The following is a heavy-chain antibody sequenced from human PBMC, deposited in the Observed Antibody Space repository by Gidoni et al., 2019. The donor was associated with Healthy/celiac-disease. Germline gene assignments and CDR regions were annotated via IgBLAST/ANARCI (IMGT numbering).Heavy chain of an antibody. Sequence: EVQLLESGGGLVQPGGSLRLSCAASGFTFSSYAMSWVRQAPGKGLEWVSAISGSGGSTYYADSVKGRFTISRDNSKNTLYLQMNSLRAEDTAVYYCAKDWWFGREMSYYYYYMDVWGKGTTVTVSS. CDR2: ISGSGGST. V-gene: IGHV3-23*01. CDR3: AKDWWFGREMSYYYYYMDV. J-gene: IGHJ6*03. D-gene: IGHD3-10*01. CDR1: GFTFSSYA.